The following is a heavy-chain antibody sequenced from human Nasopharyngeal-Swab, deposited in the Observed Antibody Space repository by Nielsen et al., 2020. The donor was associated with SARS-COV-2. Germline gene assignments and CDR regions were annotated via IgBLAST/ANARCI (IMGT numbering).Heavy chain of an antibody. J-gene: IGHJ4*02. V-gene: IGHV3-30*02. D-gene: IGHD2-15*01. Sequence: GGSLRLSCAASGFTFSSYAMHWVRQAPGKGLEWVAFIRYDGSNKYYADSVKGRFTISRDNSKNTLYLQMITLRAEDTAVYYCAKDRGSGSWYFDYWGQGTPVTVSS. CDR1: GFTFSSYA. CDR3: AKDRGSGSWYFDY. CDR2: IRYDGSNK.